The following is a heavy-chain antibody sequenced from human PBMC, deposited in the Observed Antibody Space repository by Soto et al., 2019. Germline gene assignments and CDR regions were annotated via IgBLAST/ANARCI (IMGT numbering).Heavy chain of an antibody. J-gene: IGHJ4*02. CDR1: GYSISSSNW. D-gene: IGHD3-3*01. Sequence: QVQLQESGPGLVKPSDTLSLTCAVSGYSISSSNWWGWIRQPPGKGLEWIGYIYYSGTTYYNPSLKRRVTMSVDTSKNQFSLKLTSVTAVDTAVYYCARMEIQGPIDYWGQGTLVTVSS. CDR3: ARMEIQGPIDY. CDR2: IYYSGTT. V-gene: IGHV4-28*01.